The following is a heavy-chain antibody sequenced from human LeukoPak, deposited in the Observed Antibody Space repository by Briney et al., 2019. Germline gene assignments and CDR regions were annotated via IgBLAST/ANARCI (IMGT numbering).Heavy chain of an antibody. J-gene: IGHJ6*03. CDR1: GFTFSNYW. Sequence: GGSLRLSCAASGFTFSNYWMSWVRQAPGKGLEWVANIKQDGSEKYYVDSVKGRFTISRDNAKNSLYLQMNSLRAEDTGVYYCARGGHCSSTSCYSTDSYYYYYMDVWGKGTTVTVSS. V-gene: IGHV3-7*01. D-gene: IGHD2-2*01. CDR2: IKQDGSEK. CDR3: ARGGHCSSTSCYSTDSYYYYYMDV.